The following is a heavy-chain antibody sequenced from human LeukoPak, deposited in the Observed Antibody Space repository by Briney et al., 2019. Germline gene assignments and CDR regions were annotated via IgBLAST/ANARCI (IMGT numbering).Heavy chain of an antibody. CDR3: ARQLRGDY. Sequence: PGGSLRLSCAASGFTVSSNYMSWVRQAPGKGLEWVSVIYSGGTTSYADSVRGRFTISRDNSKNTLYLQMNSLRAEDTAVYYCARQLRGDYWGQGTLVTVSS. D-gene: IGHD3-10*01. CDR1: GFTVSSNY. CDR2: IYSGGTT. J-gene: IGHJ4*02. V-gene: IGHV3-66*04.